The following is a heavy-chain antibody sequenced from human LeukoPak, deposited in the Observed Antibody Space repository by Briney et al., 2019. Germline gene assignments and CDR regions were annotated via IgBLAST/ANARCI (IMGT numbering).Heavy chain of an antibody. CDR3: ARDSATSSTRRTLYFDY. CDR2: ISYDGSNK. Sequence: GGSLRLSCAASGFTFSSYAMHWVRQAPGKGLEWVAVISYDGSNKYYADSVKGRFTISRDNSKNTLYLQMNNLRAEDTAVYYCARDSATSSTRRTLYFDYWGQGTLVSVSS. D-gene: IGHD2-2*01. V-gene: IGHV3-30*04. CDR1: GFTFSSYA. J-gene: IGHJ4*02.